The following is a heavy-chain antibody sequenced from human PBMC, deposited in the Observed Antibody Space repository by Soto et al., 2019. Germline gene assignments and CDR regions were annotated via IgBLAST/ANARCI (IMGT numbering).Heavy chain of an antibody. CDR2: VKTKADGGAA. CDR3: TTLGPS. CDR1: GFNFSDAW. V-gene: IGHV3-15*07. J-gene: IGHJ4*02. Sequence: EVQLVESGGGLVKPGGSLRLSCVASGFNFSDAWMNWVRQAPGKGLEWVGHVKTKADGGAADYAASVKGRFTVTRDDSRNTLYLQMDSLRSEETAIYYCTTLGPSGGQGTLVAVSS.